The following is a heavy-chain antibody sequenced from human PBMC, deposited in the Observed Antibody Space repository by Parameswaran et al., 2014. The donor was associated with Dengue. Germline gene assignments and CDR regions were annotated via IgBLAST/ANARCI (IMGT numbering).Heavy chain of an antibody. V-gene: IGHV3-21*01. CDR2: ISSSSRYI. D-gene: IGHD4-11*01. J-gene: IGHJ6*02. Sequence: VRQMPGKGLEWVSSISSSSRYIYYADSVKGRFTISRDNAKNSLYLQMNSLRAEDTAVYYCARRWIGCSSNYDPCYYYGMDVWGQGTTVTVSS. CDR3: ARRWIGCSSNYDPCYYYGMDV.